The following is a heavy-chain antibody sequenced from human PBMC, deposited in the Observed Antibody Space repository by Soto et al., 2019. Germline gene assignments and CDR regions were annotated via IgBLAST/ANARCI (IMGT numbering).Heavy chain of an antibody. Sequence: GGSLRLSCVASGFTFGTYAIHWVRLAPGKGLQWVALISYEGSNTYYADSVKGRFTVSRDNSRNTLYLQMNSLRPEDTGVYYCARVTPGNNLYYFYGLGVWGQGTSVTVSS. CDR2: ISYEGSNT. CDR1: GFTFGTYA. CDR3: ARVTPGNNLYYFYGLGV. V-gene: IGHV3-30-3*01. J-gene: IGHJ6*02. D-gene: IGHD1-1*01.